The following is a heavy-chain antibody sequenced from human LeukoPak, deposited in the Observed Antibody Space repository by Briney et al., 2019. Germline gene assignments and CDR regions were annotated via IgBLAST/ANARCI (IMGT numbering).Heavy chain of an antibody. CDR1: GGSISSYY. J-gene: IGHJ4*02. CDR2: IYYSGST. Sequence: KTSETLFLTCTVSGGSISSYYWSWIRQPPGKGLEWIGYIYYSGSTNYNPSLKSRVTISVDTSKNQFSLKLSSVTAADTAVYYCARDIIAAGQFDYWGQGTLVTVSS. V-gene: IGHV4-59*01. CDR3: ARDIIAAGQFDY. D-gene: IGHD6-13*01.